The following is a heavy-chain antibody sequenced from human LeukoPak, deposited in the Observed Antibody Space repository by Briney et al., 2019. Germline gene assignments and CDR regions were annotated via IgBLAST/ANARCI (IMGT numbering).Heavy chain of an antibody. CDR3: ARGGGYCSSTSCTNWFDP. CDR2: LSAYNGNT. V-gene: IGHV1-18*01. D-gene: IGHD2-2*01. J-gene: IGHJ5*02. CDR1: GYTFTSYG. Sequence: ASVKVSCKASGYTFTSYGISWVRQAPGQGLEWMGWLSAYNGNTNYAQKLQGRVTMTTDTSTSTAYMELRSLRSDDTAVYYCARGGGYCSSTSCTNWFDPWGQGTLVTVSS.